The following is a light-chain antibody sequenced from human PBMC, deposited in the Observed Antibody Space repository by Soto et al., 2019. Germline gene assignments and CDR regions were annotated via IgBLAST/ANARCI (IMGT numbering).Light chain of an antibody. V-gene: IGKV3D-11*02. Sequence: TMLKQSACTLSVSPGERATLSCRASQSVSSNLAWYQQKPGQAPRLLIYDASNRVTGIPARFRGSGSGTDFTLTISSLEPDDFAVYYCQHRSNWQITFGQGTRLEIK. CDR1: QSVSSN. CDR2: DAS. CDR3: QHRSNWQIT. J-gene: IGKJ5*01.